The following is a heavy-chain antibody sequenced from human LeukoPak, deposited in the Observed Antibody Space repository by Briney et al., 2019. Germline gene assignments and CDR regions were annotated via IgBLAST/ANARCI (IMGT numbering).Heavy chain of an antibody. CDR2: IDASDSDT. J-gene: IGHJ4*02. Sequence: GESLKISCQGSGYSFATYWISWVRQMPDKGLEWMGRIDASDSDTTYSPSFQGHVTISVDKSLSTAYLQWSSLKASDTAMYYCARHKTASYDVLPGDDWGQGTLVIVSS. CDR1: GYSFATYW. V-gene: IGHV5-10-1*01. CDR3: ARHKTASYDVLPGDD. D-gene: IGHD3-9*01.